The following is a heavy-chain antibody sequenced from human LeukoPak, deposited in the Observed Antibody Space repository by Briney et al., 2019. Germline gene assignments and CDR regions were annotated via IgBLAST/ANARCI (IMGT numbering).Heavy chain of an antibody. V-gene: IGHV1-18*01. J-gene: IGHJ4*02. CDR2: ISGYNSNT. Sequence: AASVKVSCKASGYTFTSYGISWVRQAPGQGLEWMGWISGYNSNTNYAQKLQGRVTMTTDTSTSTAYMELRSLRSDDTAVYFCARDSATGTTTFVDYWGQGTLVTVSS. CDR1: GYTFTSYG. D-gene: IGHD1-1*01. CDR3: ARDSATGTTTFVDY.